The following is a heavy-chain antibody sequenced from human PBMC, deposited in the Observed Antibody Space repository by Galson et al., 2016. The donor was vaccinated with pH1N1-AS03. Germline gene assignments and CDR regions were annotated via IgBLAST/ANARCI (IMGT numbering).Heavy chain of an antibody. V-gene: IGHV3-7*03. CDR3: ARFGKNGWDLDS. J-gene: IGHJ6*02. CDR2: INPGGRGL. CDR1: GFTFSIYW. D-gene: IGHD6-19*01. Sequence: SLRLSCAASGFTFSIYWMTWVRQTPGKGLEWVATINPGGRGLYYADSLQGRFSISRDDAKNSLYLQMSSLRVDDTAVYYCARFGKNGWDLDSWGQGTTVTVSS.